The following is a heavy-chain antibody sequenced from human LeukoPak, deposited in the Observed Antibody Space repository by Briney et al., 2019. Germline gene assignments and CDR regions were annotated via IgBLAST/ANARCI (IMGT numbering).Heavy chain of an antibody. CDR2: INPSGGST. J-gene: IGHJ4*02. V-gene: IGHV1-46*03. Sequence: GASVKVSCTASGYTFTSYYMHWVRQAPGQALEWMGIINPSGGSTSYAQKFQGRVTITRDTSTSTVYMELSSLRSEDTAVYYCARLAEYYDILTGYSYFDYWGQGTLVTVSS. CDR3: ARLAEYYDILTGYSYFDY. D-gene: IGHD3-9*01. CDR1: GYTFTSYY.